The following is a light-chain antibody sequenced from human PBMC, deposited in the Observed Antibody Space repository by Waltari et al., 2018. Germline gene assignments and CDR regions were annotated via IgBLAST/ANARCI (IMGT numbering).Light chain of an antibody. CDR3: QQYNNWPPSFT. V-gene: IGKV3-15*01. CDR2: GAS. CDR1: QSVSSN. Sequence: EIVMMQSPATLSVSPGERATPPCRASQSVSSNLAWYQQKPGQAPRLLIYGASTRATGIPARFSGSGSGTEFTLTISSLQSEDFAVYYCQQYNNWPPSFTFGPGTKVDIK. J-gene: IGKJ3*01.